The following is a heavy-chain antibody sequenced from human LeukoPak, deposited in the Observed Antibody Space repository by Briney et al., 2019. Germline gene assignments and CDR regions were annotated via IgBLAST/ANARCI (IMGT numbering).Heavy chain of an antibody. CDR1: GFTFNTYP. V-gene: IGHV3-30*02. CDR2: IQDDGAKT. D-gene: IGHD3-22*01. CDR3: ANQTITLVVVISPFAY. J-gene: IGHJ4*02. Sequence: PGGSLRLSCAASGFTFNTYPMHWVRQAPGKGLEWVALIQDDGAKTNYADSVRGRFTISRDNSRSTVYLQMNSLKPDDTAVYYCANQTITLVVVISPFAYWGQGALVTVSS.